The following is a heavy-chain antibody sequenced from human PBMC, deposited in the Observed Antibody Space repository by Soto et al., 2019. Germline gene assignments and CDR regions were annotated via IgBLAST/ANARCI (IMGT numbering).Heavy chain of an antibody. V-gene: IGHV4-59*12. CDR3: ARGGYSGSYRPGYYFDY. CDR1: GGSISSYY. J-gene: IGHJ4*02. Sequence: PSETLSLTCTVSGGSISSYYWSWIRPPPGKGLEWIGYIYYSGSTNYNPSLKSRVTISVDTSKNQFSLKLSSVTAADTAVYYCARGGYSGSYRPGYYFDYWGQGTLVTVSS. CDR2: IYYSGST. D-gene: IGHD1-26*01.